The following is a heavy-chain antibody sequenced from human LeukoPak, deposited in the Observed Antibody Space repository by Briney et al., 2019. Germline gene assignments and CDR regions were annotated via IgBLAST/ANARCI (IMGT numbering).Heavy chain of an antibody. CDR2: INTGNGNT. J-gene: IGHJ4*02. Sequence: ASVRVSCKASGYTFTGYSIHWVRQAPGQRLEWMGWINTGNGNTKYSQKFQGRVTITRDTSAGTAYMELSSLRSEDTAVYYCARSDASLPTPDYWGQGTLVTVSS. D-gene: IGHD2-15*01. CDR1: GYTFTGYS. CDR3: ARSDASLPTPDY. V-gene: IGHV1-3*04.